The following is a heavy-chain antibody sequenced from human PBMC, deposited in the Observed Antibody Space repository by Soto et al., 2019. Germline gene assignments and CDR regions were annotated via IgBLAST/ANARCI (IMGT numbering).Heavy chain of an antibody. V-gene: IGHV1-69*12. CDR1: GGSFSTYA. CDR3: ARHAGTYCYNDMDV. J-gene: IGHJ6*02. Sequence: QVQLVQSGAEVKKPGSSVKVSCKASGGSFSTYAISWVRHAPGQGLEWMGGVIPILGTTNNAQKFQGRVTITADESTGTAYMELASLRSEDTAMYYCARHAGTYCYNDMDVWGQGTTVTVSS. D-gene: IGHD1-1*01. CDR2: VIPILGTT.